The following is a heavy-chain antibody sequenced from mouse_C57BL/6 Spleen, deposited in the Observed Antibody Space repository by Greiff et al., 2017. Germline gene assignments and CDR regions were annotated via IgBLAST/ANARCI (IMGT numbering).Heavy chain of an antibody. CDR3: ARSGYYCGSIYRYAMDY. J-gene: IGHJ4*01. V-gene: IGHV5-4*03. CDR2: ISDGGSYT. Sequence: EVKLVESGGGLVKPGGSLKLSCAASGFTFSSYAMSWVRQTPEKRLEWVATISDGGSYTYYPDNVKGRFTISRDNAKNTLYLQMSHLQSEDTAMYYWARSGYYCGSIYRYAMDYWGQGTSVTVSS. CDR1: GFTFSSYA. D-gene: IGHD1-1*01.